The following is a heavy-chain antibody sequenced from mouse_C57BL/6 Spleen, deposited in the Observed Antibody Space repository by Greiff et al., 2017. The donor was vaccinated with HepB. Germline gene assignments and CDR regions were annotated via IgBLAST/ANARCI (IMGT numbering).Heavy chain of an antibody. J-gene: IGHJ4*01. D-gene: IGHD1-1*01. Sequence: EVQLVESGGGLVKPGGSLKLSCAASGFTFSDYGMHWVRQAPEKGLEWVAYISSGSSTIYYADTVEGRCPSARDNAKNTLFLQMTSLRSEDTALYYCARRLYDGSSYDAMDYWGQGTSVTVSS. CDR2: ISSGSSTI. V-gene: IGHV5-17*01. CDR1: GFTFSDYG. CDR3: ARRLYDGSSYDAMDY.